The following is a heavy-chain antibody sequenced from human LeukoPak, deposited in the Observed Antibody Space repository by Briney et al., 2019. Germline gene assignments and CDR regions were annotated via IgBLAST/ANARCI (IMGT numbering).Heavy chain of an antibody. CDR1: GFTFCSYG. Sequence: GGSLRLSCAASGFTFCSYGMHWVRGAPGKGLEWVAVISYDGSNKYYADSVKGRFTISRDNSKNTLYLQMNSLRAEDTAVYYCAKEKDNWNDVPDYWGQGTLVTVSS. J-gene: IGHJ4*02. V-gene: IGHV3-30*18. CDR2: ISYDGSNK. CDR3: AKEKDNWNDVPDY. D-gene: IGHD1-1*01.